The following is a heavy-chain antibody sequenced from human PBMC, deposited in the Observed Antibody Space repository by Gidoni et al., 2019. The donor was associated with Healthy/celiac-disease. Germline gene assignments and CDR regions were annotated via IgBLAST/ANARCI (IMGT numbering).Heavy chain of an antibody. CDR3: ARADTMVRGVIPWVDP. J-gene: IGHJ5*02. V-gene: IGHV4-4*02. D-gene: IGHD3-10*01. CDR2: ST. Sequence: STNYNPSLKSPVTISVDKSKTQFSLKLSSVNAADTAVYYCARADTMVRGVIPWVDPWGQGTLVTVSS.